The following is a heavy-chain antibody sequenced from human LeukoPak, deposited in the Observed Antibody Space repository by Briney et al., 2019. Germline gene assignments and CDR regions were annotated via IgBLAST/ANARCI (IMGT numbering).Heavy chain of an antibody. CDR2: ISDSGDYT. D-gene: IGHD2-8*01. CDR1: GFTFSSYA. V-gene: IGHV3-23*01. Sequence: PGGSLRLSCAGSGFTFSSYAMSWVRQAPGKGLEWVSAISDSGDYTYYADSVKGRFTISRDNSKNTLYLHVNSLRAEDTAVYYCAKDTSIGKYCTSGVCSPFDYWGRGTLVTVSS. J-gene: IGHJ4*02. CDR3: AKDTSIGKYCTSGVCSPFDY.